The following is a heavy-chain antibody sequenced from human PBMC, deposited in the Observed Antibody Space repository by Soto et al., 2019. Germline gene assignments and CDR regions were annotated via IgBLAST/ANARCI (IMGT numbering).Heavy chain of an antibody. CDR1: GGSFSGYH. CDR3: ARAPAAGTLGFDY. V-gene: IGHV4-34*01. CDR2: VNHSGST. J-gene: IGHJ4*02. D-gene: IGHD6-13*01. Sequence: SETLSLTCAVYGGSFSGYHWSCIRQPPGKGLEWIGEVNHSGSTKYNPSLTSRVTISVDTSKNQFSLKLSSVTAADTAVYYCARAPAAGTLGFDYWGQGALVTVSS.